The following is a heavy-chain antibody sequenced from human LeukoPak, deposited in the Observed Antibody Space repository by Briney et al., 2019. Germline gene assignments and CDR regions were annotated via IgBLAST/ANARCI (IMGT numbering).Heavy chain of an antibody. Sequence: PGGSLRLSCAASGFTFSSYAMHWVRQAPGKGLEWVAVISYDGSNKYYADSVKGRFTISRDNSKNTLYLQMNSLRAEDTAVYYCAKALGVGADYGMDVWGQGTTVTVSS. D-gene: IGHD1-26*01. CDR3: AKALGVGADYGMDV. CDR1: GFTFSSYA. J-gene: IGHJ6*02. CDR2: ISYDGSNK. V-gene: IGHV3-30-3*01.